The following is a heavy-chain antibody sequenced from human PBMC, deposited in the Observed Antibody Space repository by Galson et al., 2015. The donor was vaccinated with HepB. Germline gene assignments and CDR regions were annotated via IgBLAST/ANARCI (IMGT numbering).Heavy chain of an antibody. J-gene: IGHJ4*02. Sequence: QSGAEVKKPGESLKISCQGSGFHFPGYWIAWVRQMPGKGLEWMGRIDPSDGYSNYSPSFEGRVTISVDKSITTAYLQWSSLKASDTAMYYCASRHSYFRSGTWYNVSDYWGQGTLVTVSS. D-gene: IGHD3-10*01. CDR1: GFHFPGYW. CDR3: ASRHSYFRSGTWYNVSDY. V-gene: IGHV5-10-1*01. CDR2: IDPSDGYS.